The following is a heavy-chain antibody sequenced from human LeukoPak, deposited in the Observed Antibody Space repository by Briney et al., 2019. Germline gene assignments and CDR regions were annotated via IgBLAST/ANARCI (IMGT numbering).Heavy chain of an antibody. CDR3: AKDRGYSYGYFDY. V-gene: IGHV3-30*18. D-gene: IGHD5-18*01. J-gene: IGHJ4*02. Sequence: PGGSLRLSCAASGFTFSSYGMHWVRQAPGKGLEWVAVISYDGSKKYYADSVKGRFTISRDNSKNTLYLQMNSLRAEDTAVYYCAKDRGYSYGYFDYWGQGTLVTVSS. CDR1: GFTFSSYG. CDR2: ISYDGSKK.